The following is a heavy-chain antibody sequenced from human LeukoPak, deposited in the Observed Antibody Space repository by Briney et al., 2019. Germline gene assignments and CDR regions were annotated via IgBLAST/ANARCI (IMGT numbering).Heavy chain of an antibody. CDR1: GLIVSSNY. CDR2: IYSGGST. D-gene: IGHD3-10*01. Sequence: GGSLRLSCAASGLIVSSNYMSWVSQAPGRGLEWVSVIYSGGSTYYADSVTGRFTISRDKSTNTLDLQMHSLRAENTAVYYCASEVGPRLNYYGSGSYYSVSSYWGQGTLVTVSS. CDR3: ASEVGPRLNYYGSGSYYSVSSY. V-gene: IGHV3-53*01. J-gene: IGHJ4*02.